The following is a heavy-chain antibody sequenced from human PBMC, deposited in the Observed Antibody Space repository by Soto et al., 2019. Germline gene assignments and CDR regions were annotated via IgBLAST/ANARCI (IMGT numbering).Heavy chain of an antibody. D-gene: IGHD3-10*01. CDR2: MNPNSART. CDR3: ARSGFGAGVWLDP. CDR1: GYTLTSYD. Sequence: QVQLVQSGAEVGKPGASVKVSCKASGYTLTSYDINWVRLASGQGLEWMGWMNPNSARTGYTQKFQGRVTMTRDISINTAYMELSSLTIEDSAVYYCARSGFGAGVWLDPWGQGTLVTVSS. V-gene: IGHV1-8*01. J-gene: IGHJ5*02.